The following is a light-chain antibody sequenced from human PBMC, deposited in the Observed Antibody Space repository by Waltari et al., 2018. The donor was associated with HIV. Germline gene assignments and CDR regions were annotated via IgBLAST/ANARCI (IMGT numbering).Light chain of an antibody. J-gene: IGKJ2*01. CDR2: WAS. CDR3: QQFYSSPLT. Sequence: DIVMTQSPDSLALSLGERATINCKSSQSLLYTSNNKNCLAWYQQKPGQPPKLLIYWASTRESGVPDRFIGSESETDFTLTISGLQAEDVAVYYCQQFYSSPLTFGQGTSLEIK. V-gene: IGKV4-1*01. CDR1: QSLLYTSNNKNC.